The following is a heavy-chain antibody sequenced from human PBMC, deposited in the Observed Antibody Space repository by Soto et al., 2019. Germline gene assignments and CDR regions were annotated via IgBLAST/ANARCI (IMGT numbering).Heavy chain of an antibody. D-gene: IGHD3-16*01. CDR2: ISVDSSRT. CDR3: VKGGWLDF. CDR1: GFSFSTFE. J-gene: IGHJ5*01. V-gene: IGHV3-23*01. Sequence: GGSLRLSCAASGFSFSTFEMSWVRQAPGRGLEWVSFISVDSSRTYYADAVKGRFTISRDNSRYTLYLQMNSLTADDTAAYACVKGGWLDFWGQGTLVTVSS.